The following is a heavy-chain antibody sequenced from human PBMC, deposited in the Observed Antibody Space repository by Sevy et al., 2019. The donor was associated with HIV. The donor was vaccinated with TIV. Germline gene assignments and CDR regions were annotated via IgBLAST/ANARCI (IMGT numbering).Heavy chain of an antibody. V-gene: IGHV3-48*02. CDR2: ISTGSTTI. CDR1: GFIFSSYS. CDR3: AIDPRDGGDY. Sequence: GGSLRLSCAASGFIFSSYSMNWVRQAPGKGLEWISYISTGSTTIYYADSVKRRFTVSRDNARSSLFLQMNSLRDEDTAVYYCAIDPRDGGDYWGQGTLVTVSS. J-gene: IGHJ4*02. D-gene: IGHD3-16*01.